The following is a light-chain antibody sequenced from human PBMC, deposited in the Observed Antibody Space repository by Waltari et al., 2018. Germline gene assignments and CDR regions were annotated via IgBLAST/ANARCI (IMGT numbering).Light chain of an antibody. CDR2: SNN. V-gene: IGLV1-44*01. Sequence: QSVLTQPPSASGTPGQSVTISCSGSSSNIGSYPVNWYQQLPGTAPKLLIYSNNQRPSGVPDRFSGSKSGTSASLAISGLQSEDEADYYCAAWDDSLNGRGVFGGGTKLTVL. CDR3: AAWDDSLNGRGV. CDR1: SSNIGSYP. J-gene: IGLJ3*02.